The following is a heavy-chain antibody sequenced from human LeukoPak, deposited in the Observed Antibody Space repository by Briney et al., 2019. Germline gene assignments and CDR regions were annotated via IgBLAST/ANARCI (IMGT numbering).Heavy chain of an antibody. V-gene: IGHV1-18*01. D-gene: IGHD6-13*01. Sequence: EASVKVSCKASGYTFTSYGIIWVRQAPGQGLEWMGWISGNNGNTNYAQKVQGRVTMTTDTSTSTAYMELRSLTSDDTAVYYCARDDRASSWSWFAPWGQGTLVIVSP. CDR1: GYTFTSYG. CDR2: ISGNNGNT. CDR3: ARDDRASSWSWFAP. J-gene: IGHJ5*02.